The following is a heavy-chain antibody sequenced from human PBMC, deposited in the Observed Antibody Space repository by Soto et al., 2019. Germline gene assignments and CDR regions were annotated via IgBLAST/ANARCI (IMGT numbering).Heavy chain of an antibody. V-gene: IGHV1-69*04. Sequence: ASVKVSCKASGGTFSSYTISWVRQAPGQGLEWMGRIIPILGIANYAQKFQGRVTITADKSTSTAYMELSSLRSEDTAVYYCARDIPHYYGSGSYDYWGQGTLVTVSS. D-gene: IGHD3-10*01. CDR1: GGTFSSYT. CDR3: ARDIPHYYGSGSYDY. CDR2: IIPILGIA. J-gene: IGHJ4*02.